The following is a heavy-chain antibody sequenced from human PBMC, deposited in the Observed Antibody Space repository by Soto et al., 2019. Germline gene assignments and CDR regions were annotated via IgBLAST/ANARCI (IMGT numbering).Heavy chain of an antibody. CDR2: IIPMFGTA. Sequence: GSSVKVSCKASGGSFSSYVISWVRQAPGQGLEWMGGIIPMFGTANYEQRFQGRLTINADERTNTAYMELSTLRSEDSAVYYCATSSRKQCRGDTCFENWFDPWGQGTRVTVYS. J-gene: IGHJ5*02. V-gene: IGHV1-69*13. CDR1: GGSFSSYV. D-gene: IGHD4-17*01. CDR3: ATSSRKQCRGDTCFENWFDP.